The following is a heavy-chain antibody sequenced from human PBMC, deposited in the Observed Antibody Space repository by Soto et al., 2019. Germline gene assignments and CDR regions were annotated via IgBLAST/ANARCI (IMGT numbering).Heavy chain of an antibody. CDR3: ARDPGIAAAITQRVYYYYGMDV. J-gene: IGHJ6*02. D-gene: IGHD6-13*01. CDR1: GGSISSYY. CDR2: IYYSGST. Sequence: QVQLQESGPGLVKPSETLSLTCTVSGGSISSYYWSWIRQPPGKGLEWIGYIYYSGSTNYNPSLRSRVTISVDTSKNPFSLKLSSVTAADTAVYYCARDPGIAAAITQRVYYYYGMDVWGQGTTVTVSS. V-gene: IGHV4-59*01.